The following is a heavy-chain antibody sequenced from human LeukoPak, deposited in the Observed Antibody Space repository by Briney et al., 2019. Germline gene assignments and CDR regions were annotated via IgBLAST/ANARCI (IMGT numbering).Heavy chain of an antibody. D-gene: IGHD6-13*01. CDR1: GFTFDDYA. CDR3: AKGTSSWHEFDS. V-gene: IGHV3-43D*03. Sequence: GGSLRLSCAASGFTFDDYAMHWVRQAPGKGLEWVSLITWDGDSTYYADSVKGRFTISRDNSKNYLYLQMNSLRAEDTALYYCAKGTSSWHEFDSWGQGTLVTVSP. CDR2: ITWDGDST. J-gene: IGHJ4*02.